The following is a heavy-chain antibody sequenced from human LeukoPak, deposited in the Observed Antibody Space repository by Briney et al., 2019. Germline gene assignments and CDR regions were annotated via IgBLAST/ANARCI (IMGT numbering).Heavy chain of an antibody. V-gene: IGHV3-7*03. CDR1: GFTFRSFW. Sequence: GGSLRLSCAASGFTFRSFWMSWVRQAPGKRLEWVANIKQNAAEEYYLDSVKGRFTISRDNARNSLYLQMNSLRAEDTAVYYCARYTAVSSPGPFDMWGRGTMVTVSS. J-gene: IGHJ3*02. CDR2: IKQNAAEE. D-gene: IGHD4-17*01. CDR3: ARYTAVSSPGPFDM.